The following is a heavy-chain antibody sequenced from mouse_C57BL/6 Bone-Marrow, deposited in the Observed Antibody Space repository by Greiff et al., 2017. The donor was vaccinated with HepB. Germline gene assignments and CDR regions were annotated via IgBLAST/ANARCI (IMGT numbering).Heavy chain of an antibody. CDR1: GYTFTSYW. CDR3: ARKGWVDY. D-gene: IGHD3-3*01. Sequence: QVQLKQPGAELVMPGASVKLSCKASGYTFTSYWMHWVKQRPGQGLEWIGEIDPSDSYTNYNQKFKGKSTLTVDKSSSTAYMQLSSLTSEDSAVYYWARKGWVDYWGQGTTLTVSS. J-gene: IGHJ2*01. V-gene: IGHV1-69*01. CDR2: IDPSDSYT.